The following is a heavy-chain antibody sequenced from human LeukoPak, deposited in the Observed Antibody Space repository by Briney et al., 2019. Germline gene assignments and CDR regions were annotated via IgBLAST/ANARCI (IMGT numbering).Heavy chain of an antibody. CDR3: ARGDDPDY. CDR2: INTGNGNA. CDR1: GYTFTRYA. Sequence: ALVKVSCKASGYTFTRYAMHWVRQAPGQRLEWMGWINTGNGNAKYSQKFQGRVTITRDTSATTAYIELNSLRSEDTAVYYCARGDDPDYWGQGTLVTVSS. J-gene: IGHJ4*02. V-gene: IGHV1-3*04. D-gene: IGHD3-16*01.